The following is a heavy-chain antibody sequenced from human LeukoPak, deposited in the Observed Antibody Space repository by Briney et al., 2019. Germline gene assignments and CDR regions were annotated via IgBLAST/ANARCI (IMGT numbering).Heavy chain of an antibody. Sequence: GGSLRLSCAASGFTYSNYWMSWVRQAPGKGLEWVANIKQDGNEKYYVDSVEGRFTISRDNAKNSLYLQMNSLRAEDTAVYYCARGSTSSDSYGYYWGQGILVTVSS. D-gene: IGHD5-18*01. CDR3: ARGSTSSDSYGYY. J-gene: IGHJ4*02. CDR2: IKQDGNEK. CDR1: GFTYSNYW. V-gene: IGHV3-7*01.